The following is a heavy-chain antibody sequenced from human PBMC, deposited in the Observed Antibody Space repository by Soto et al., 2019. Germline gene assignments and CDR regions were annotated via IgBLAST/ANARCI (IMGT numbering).Heavy chain of an antibody. CDR2: TYYRSKWHN. D-gene: IGHD3-10*01. CDR1: GDSVSSNSAG. V-gene: IGHV6-1*01. CDR3: ARDRAQYGMDV. Sequence: TLSLTCAISGDSVSSNSAGWNWIRRSPSRGLEWLGRTYYRSKWHNDSAISVKSRITINPDTSKNQFSLQLNSVTPEDTAVYYCARDRAQYGMDVWGQGTTVTVSS. J-gene: IGHJ6*02.